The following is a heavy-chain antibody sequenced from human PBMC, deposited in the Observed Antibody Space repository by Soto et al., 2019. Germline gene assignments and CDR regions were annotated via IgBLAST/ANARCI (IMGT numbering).Heavy chain of an antibody. D-gene: IGHD3-3*01. J-gene: IGHJ6*02. CDR3: ASLHRYKYDFWSGYYGPYYYYGMDV. CDR1: GGSISSSIYY. V-gene: IGHV4-39*01. Sequence: SETLSLTCTVSGGSISSSIYYWGWIRQPPGKGLEWIGSIYYSGSTYYNPSLKSRVTISVDTSTNQFSLKLSSVTAADTAVYYCASLHRYKYDFWSGYYGPYYYYGMDVWGQGTTVT. CDR2: IYYSGST.